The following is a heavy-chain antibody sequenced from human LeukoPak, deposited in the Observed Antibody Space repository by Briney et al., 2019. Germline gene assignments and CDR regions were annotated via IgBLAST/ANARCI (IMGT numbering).Heavy chain of an antibody. J-gene: IGHJ6*03. CDR2: INPNSGGT. CDR3: ARDCIGGYYYYYMDV. CDR1: GYTFTDYY. V-gene: IGHV1-2*02. D-gene: IGHD2-15*01. Sequence: SVQVSCKASGYTFTDYYMHWVRQAPGQGLEWMGWINPNSGGTNYAQKFQGRVTMTRDRSISTAYMKLSRLRSDDTAVYYCARDCIGGYYYYYMDVWGKGTTVTVSS.